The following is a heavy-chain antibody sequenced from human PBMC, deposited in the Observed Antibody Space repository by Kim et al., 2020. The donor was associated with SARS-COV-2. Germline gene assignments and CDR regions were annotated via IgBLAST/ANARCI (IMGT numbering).Heavy chain of an antibody. Sequence: SETLSLTCAVYGGSFSGYYWSWIRQPPGKGLEWIGEINHSGSTNYNPSLKSRVTISVDTSKNQFSLKLSSVTAADTAVYYWARDPRVLWFGELLESFYGMDGWGQGTTVNVSS. D-gene: IGHD3-10*01. CDR1: GGSFSGYY. V-gene: IGHV4-34*01. J-gene: IGHJ6*02. CDR3: ARDPRVLWFGELLESFYGMDG. CDR2: INHSGST.